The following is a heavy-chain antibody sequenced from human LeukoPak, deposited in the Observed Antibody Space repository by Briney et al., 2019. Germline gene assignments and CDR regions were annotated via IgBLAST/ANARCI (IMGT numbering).Heavy chain of an antibody. Sequence: ASVKVSCKASGYTFTSYAMNWVRQAPGQGLEWMGWINTNTGNPTYAQGFTGRFVFSLDTSVSTAYLQISSLKAEDTAVYYCARGGGLLWFGESVVRDFDYWGQGTLVTVSS. V-gene: IGHV7-4-1*02. CDR3: ARGGGLLWFGESVVRDFDY. J-gene: IGHJ4*02. D-gene: IGHD3-10*01. CDR2: INTNTGNP. CDR1: GYTFTSYA.